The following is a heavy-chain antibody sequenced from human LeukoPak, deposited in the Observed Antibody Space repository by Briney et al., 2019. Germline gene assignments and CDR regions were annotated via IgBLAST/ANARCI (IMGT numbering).Heavy chain of an antibody. D-gene: IGHD4-11*01. Sequence: SETLSLTCTVSGGSISSYYWSWIRQPPGKGLEWIGFNYHSGSTNCNPSLKSRVTIPVDTSKNQFSLKLTSVTAADTSVYYCARHGGNYDFDYWGQGTLVTVSS. V-gene: IGHV4-59*08. CDR3: ARHGGNYDFDY. CDR2: NYHSGST. CDR1: GGSISSYY. J-gene: IGHJ4*02.